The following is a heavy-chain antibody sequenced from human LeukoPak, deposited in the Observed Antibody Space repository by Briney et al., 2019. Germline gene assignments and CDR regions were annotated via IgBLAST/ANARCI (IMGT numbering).Heavy chain of an antibody. CDR1: GFSFTPYS. CDR2: IGPGGDI. Sequence: GGSLRLSCAASGFSFTPYSMNWVRQAPATGLEWISYIGPGGDIYYADSVTGRFTVSRDTAKNSLYLQMNGLRVEDTAVYYCARRFDSWGQGTLVTVSS. J-gene: IGHJ4*02. V-gene: IGHV3-48*01. CDR3: ARRFDS.